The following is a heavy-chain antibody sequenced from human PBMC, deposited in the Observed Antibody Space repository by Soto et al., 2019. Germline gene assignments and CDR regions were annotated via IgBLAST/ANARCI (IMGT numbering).Heavy chain of an antibody. J-gene: IGHJ5*02. CDR2: IIPIFGTA. Sequence: SVKVSCKASGGTFSSYAISWVRQAPGQGLEWMGGIIPIFGTANYAQKFQGRVTITADESTSTAYMELSSLRSEDTAVYYCARAGYCSGGSCYSWWFDPWGQGTLVTVSS. CDR3: ARAGYCSGGSCYSWWFDP. V-gene: IGHV1-69*13. D-gene: IGHD2-15*01. CDR1: GGTFSSYA.